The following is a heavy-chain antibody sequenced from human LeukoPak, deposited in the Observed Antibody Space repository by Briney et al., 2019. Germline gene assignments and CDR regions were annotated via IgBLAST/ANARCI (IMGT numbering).Heavy chain of an antibody. CDR1: GFTFSSYS. V-gene: IGHV3-30*01. CDR3: AREGIYFDY. J-gene: IGHJ4*01. D-gene: IGHD3-10*01. CDR2: ISKDRSNK. Sequence: PGRSLRLSCAASGFTFSSYSMHWVRQAPSKGLEWVAVISKDRSNKYCADSVKGRITISRDNSKNTLYLQMISLRAEDTAVYYCAREGIYFDYWGQGTLVTVSS.